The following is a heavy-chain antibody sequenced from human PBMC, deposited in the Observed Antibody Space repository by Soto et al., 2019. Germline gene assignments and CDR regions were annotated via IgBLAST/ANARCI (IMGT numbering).Heavy chain of an antibody. Sequence: GRSLRLSCAASGFTFSSYAMSWVRQAPGKGLEWVSAISGSGGSTYYADSVKGRFTISRDNSKNTLYLQMNSLRAEDTAVYYCAKDTVSGYCRSTSRPSCDDWGQGTLGTVSS. J-gene: IGHJ4*02. CDR2: ISGSGGST. D-gene: IGHD2-2*01. CDR1: GFTFSSYA. V-gene: IGHV3-23*01. CDR3: AKDTVSGYCRSTSRPSCDD.